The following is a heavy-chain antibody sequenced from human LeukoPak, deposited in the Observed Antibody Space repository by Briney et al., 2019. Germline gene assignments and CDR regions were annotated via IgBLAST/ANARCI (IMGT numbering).Heavy chain of an antibody. J-gene: IGHJ6*04. Sequence: GGSLRLSCAASGFTFSNAWMSWVRQAPGKGLEWVGRIKSKTDGGTTGYAAPVKGRFTISRDDSKNTLYLQMNSLGAEDTAVYYCAELGITMIGGVWGKGTTVTISS. D-gene: IGHD3-10*02. CDR3: AELGITMIGGV. V-gene: IGHV3-15*01. CDR1: GFTFSNAW. CDR2: IKSKTDGGTT.